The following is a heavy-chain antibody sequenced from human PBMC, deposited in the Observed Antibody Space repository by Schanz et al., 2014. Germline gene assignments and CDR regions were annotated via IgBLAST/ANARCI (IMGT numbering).Heavy chain of an antibody. V-gene: IGHV4-39*01. CDR1: GGSISSTFYY. CDR2: ISYSGST. J-gene: IGHJ1*01. CDR3: ATQAYYYDTSIFQY. D-gene: IGHD3-22*01. Sequence: QLQLQESGPGLVKPSETLSLTCTVSGGSISSTFYYWGWIRQPPGKGLDWIGTISYSGSTYYNPSLKSRVPIPVDTSKNHFPRKLSSVTAADTAVYYCATQAYYYDTSIFQYWGQGTLVTVSS.